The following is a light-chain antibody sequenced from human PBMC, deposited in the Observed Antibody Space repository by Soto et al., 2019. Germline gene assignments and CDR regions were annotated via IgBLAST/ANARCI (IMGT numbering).Light chain of an antibody. CDR2: DAS. CDR1: QNVYSY. J-gene: IGKJ4*01. CDR3: QHRNNWPPGAA. V-gene: IGKV3-11*01. Sequence: EIVLTLSPATLSLSRGDRATLSCRASQNVYSYLAWYQQKPGQAPRLLIYDASNRATGIPARFSGSGSGTDFTLTISSLEPEDVGVYYCQHRNNWPPGAALGGGTKVEIK.